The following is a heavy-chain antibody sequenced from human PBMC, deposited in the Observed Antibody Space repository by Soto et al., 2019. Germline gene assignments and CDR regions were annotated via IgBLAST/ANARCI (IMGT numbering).Heavy chain of an antibody. CDR1: GYIFTNFY. J-gene: IGHJ4*02. V-gene: IGHV1-46*03. CDR2: INPNGGRT. CDR3: TRGLPSGDY. Sequence: QVQLVQPGAEVKKPGASVKFSCKASGYIFTNFYIHWVRQAPGQGLEWIGIINPNGGRTNYAQKFKGRVIMTRDTSTSTVYMDLSSRRSEDTAVYYCTRGLPSGDYWGQGTLSTVSS.